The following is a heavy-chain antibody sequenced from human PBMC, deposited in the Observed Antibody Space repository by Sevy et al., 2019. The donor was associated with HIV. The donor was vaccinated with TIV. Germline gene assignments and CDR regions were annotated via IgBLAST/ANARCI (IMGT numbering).Heavy chain of an antibody. CDR2: IKSKTDGGTT. J-gene: IGHJ6*02. D-gene: IGHD2-2*02. Sequence: GGSLRLSCAASGFTFSNAWMSWVRQAPGKGLEWVGRIKSKTDGGTTDYAAPVKGRFTISSDDSKTTLYLQMNSLKTEDTAVYYCTTAGVVPAAILDRVDYYYGMDVWGQGTTVTVSS. CDR1: GFTFSNAW. V-gene: IGHV3-15*01. CDR3: TTAGVVPAAILDRVDYYYGMDV.